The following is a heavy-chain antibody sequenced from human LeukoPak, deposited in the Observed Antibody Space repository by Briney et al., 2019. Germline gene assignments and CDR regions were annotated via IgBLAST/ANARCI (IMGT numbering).Heavy chain of an antibody. CDR1: GDSVSSNTAA. CDR2: TYYKSKWYN. V-gene: IGHV6-1*01. D-gene: IGHD3-22*01. CDR3: ARYGYYDSSGYYSMGAFDI. J-gene: IGHJ3*02. Sequence: SQTLSLTCAISGDSVSSNTAAWNWIRQSPSRGLEWLGRTYYKSKWYNDYAVSVKSRITINPDTSKNQFSLQLNSVTPEDTAVYYCARYGYYDSSGYYSMGAFDIWGQGTMVTVSS.